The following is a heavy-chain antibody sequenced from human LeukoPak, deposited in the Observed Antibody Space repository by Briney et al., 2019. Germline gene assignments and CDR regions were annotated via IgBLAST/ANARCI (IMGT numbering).Heavy chain of an antibody. CDR2: IYYSGST. CDR1: GGSISSYY. J-gene: IGHJ5*02. Sequence: SETLSLTCTVSGGSISSYYWSWIRQPPGKGLEWIGYIYYSGSTNYNPSLKSRVTISVDTSKNQFSLKLSSVTAADTAVYYCARDLRRTSIENWFDPWGQGTLVTVSS. V-gene: IGHV4-59*01. CDR3: ARDLRRTSIENWFDP. D-gene: IGHD2-2*01.